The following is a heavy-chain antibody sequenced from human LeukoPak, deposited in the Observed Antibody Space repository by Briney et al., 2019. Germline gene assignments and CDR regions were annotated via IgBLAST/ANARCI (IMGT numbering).Heavy chain of an antibody. Sequence: SETLSLTCTVSGGSISSYYWSWIRQPPGKGLEWIGYIYYSGSTNYKSSLKSRVTISVDTSKNQFSLKLSSVTAADTAVYYCARETSWYYYYYMDVWGKGTTVTISS. CDR2: IYYSGST. V-gene: IGHV4-59*12. CDR3: ARETSWYYYYYMDV. J-gene: IGHJ6*03. CDR1: GGSISSYY.